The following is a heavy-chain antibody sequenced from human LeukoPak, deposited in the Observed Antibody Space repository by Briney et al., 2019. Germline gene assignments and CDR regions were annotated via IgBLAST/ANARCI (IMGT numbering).Heavy chain of an antibody. V-gene: IGHV3-66*01. J-gene: IGHJ5*02. CDR3: ARDPPAVRTNTYA. Sequence: GGSLRLSCAASGFTVSNNYTNWVRQAPGKGLEWVSLIYSGGDTHYADSVRGRFTISRDSSKNTLYLQMNSLRAEDTAVYYCARDPPAVRTNTYAWGQGTLVTVSS. D-gene: IGHD4/OR15-4a*01. CDR1: GFTVSNNY. CDR2: IYSGGDT.